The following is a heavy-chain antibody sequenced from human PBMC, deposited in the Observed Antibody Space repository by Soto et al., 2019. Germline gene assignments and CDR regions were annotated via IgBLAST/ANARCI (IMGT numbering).Heavy chain of an antibody. V-gene: IGHV3-33*01. Sequence: PGGSLRLSCAASGFTFSSYGMHWVRQAPGKGLEWVAVIWYDGSNKYYADSEKGRFTISRDNSKNTLYLQMNSLRAEDTAVYYCARDLLITFGGVSPNWFDPWGQGTLVTVSS. CDR3: ARDLLITFGGVSPNWFDP. D-gene: IGHD3-16*01. CDR2: IWYDGSNK. CDR1: GFTFSSYG. J-gene: IGHJ5*02.